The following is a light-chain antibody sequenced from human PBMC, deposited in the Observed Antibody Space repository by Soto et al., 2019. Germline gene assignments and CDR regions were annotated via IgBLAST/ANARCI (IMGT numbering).Light chain of an antibody. J-gene: IGLJ2*01. V-gene: IGLV1-44*01. CDR1: NSNIGSKT. Sequence: QSVLTQPPSASGTPGQRVTISCSGSNSNIGSKTVNWYQHLPGTAPKLLTYSNHHRPSGVPDRFSASKSGTSASLAISGLQSEDEADYYCSTWDDSLNGVVFGGGTKLTVL. CDR3: STWDDSLNGVV. CDR2: SNH.